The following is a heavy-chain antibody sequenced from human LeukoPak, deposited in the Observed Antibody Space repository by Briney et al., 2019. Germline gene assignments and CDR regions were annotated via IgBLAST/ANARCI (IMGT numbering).Heavy chain of an antibody. J-gene: IGHJ1*01. CDR1: GFTFSIYE. CDR2: ISSSGSTM. D-gene: IGHD2-15*01. CDR3: ARKQDFQL. V-gene: IGHV3-48*03. Sequence: GGSLRLSCAASGFTFSIYELNWVRQAPGKGRECVSYISSSGSTMHYADSVKGRFTNSRDNAKNSMYLHMNRLRAEDTAVYYFARKQDFQLWGQGTLVTVSS.